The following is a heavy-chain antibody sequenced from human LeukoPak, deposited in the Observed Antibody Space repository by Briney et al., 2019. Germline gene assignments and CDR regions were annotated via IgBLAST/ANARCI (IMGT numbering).Heavy chain of an antibody. Sequence: PGGSLRLSCAASGFTFTSYAMSWVRQAPGKRLEWVSGITGSGVDTYHADSVKGRFTISRDNSKNTLYLQMNGLRAEDTAVYYCAKAPAGYCSGAICYPFDYWGQGTLVSVSS. CDR3: AKAPAGYCSGAICYPFDY. J-gene: IGHJ4*02. V-gene: IGHV3-23*01. CDR1: GFTFTSYA. CDR2: ITGSGVDT. D-gene: IGHD2-15*01.